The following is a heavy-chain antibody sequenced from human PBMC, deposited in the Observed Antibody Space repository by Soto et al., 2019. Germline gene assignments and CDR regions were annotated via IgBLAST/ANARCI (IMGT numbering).Heavy chain of an antibody. CDR1: GGPVSGDDLY. CDR2: VYHTGTT. D-gene: IGHD3-22*01. Sequence: SETLSLTCVVSGGPVSGDDLYWSWIRHLPGKGLEWIANVYHTGTTYYNPPLKSRVSMSVDTSQNQFSLILASVTAADTAVYYCARALVTDYNSRDYHYYFAMDVWGQGTSVTVSS. CDR3: ARALVTDYNSRDYHYYFAMDV. J-gene: IGHJ6*02. V-gene: IGHV4-31*02.